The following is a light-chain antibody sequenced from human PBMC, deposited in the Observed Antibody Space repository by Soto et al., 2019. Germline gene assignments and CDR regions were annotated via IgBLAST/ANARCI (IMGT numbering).Light chain of an antibody. CDR2: SNA. J-gene: IGLJ1*01. CDR1: SSDIGAGHD. CDR3: QSYDSSLNNYA. V-gene: IGLV1-40*01. Sequence: QPVLTQPPSVSEAPGQRVTISCTGTSSDIGAGHDVHWYQQLPGAAPKLLIYSNAIRPSGVPDRFSGSKSGTSASLAITGLRAEDEADYYCQSYDSSLNNYAFGTGTKLTVL.